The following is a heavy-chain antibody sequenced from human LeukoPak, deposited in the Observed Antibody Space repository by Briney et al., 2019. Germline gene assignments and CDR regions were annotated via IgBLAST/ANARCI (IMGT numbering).Heavy chain of an antibody. CDR2: ISSSGSTI. D-gene: IGHD1-26*01. CDR1: EFTFSDYY. V-gene: IGHV3-11*01. CDR3: AKGVAAGGSYYYYYGMDV. J-gene: IGHJ6*02. Sequence: GGSLRLSCAASEFTFSDYYMSWIRQAPGKGLEWVSYISSSGSTIYYADSVKGRFTISRDNAKNSLYLQMNSLRAEDTAVYYCAKGVAAGGSYYYYYGMDVWGQGTTVTVSS.